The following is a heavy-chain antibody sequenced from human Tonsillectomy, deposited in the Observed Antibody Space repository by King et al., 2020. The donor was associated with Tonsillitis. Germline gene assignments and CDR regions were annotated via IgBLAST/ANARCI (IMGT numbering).Heavy chain of an antibody. CDR3: ARPRGVCSSTSCPITRNAFDI. D-gene: IGHD2-2*01. V-gene: IGHV5-51*03. CDR2: IYPGDSDT. CDR1: GYSFTSYW. J-gene: IGHJ3*02. Sequence: VQLVESGAEVKKPGESLKISCKGSGYSFTSYWIGWARQMPGKGLEWMGIIYPGDSDTRYSPSFQGQVTISADKSISTAYLQWSSLKASDTAMYYCARPRGVCSSTSCPITRNAFDIWGQGTMVTVSS.